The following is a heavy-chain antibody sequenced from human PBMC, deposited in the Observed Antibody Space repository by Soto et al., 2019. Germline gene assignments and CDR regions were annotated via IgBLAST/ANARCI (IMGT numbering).Heavy chain of an antibody. V-gene: IGHV4-59*03. Sequence: SETLSLTCTVSSGSISHYYWSWIRQPPGKGLEWIGEIYHSGSTNYNPSLKSRVIISVDKSKKQFSLKLKSVTAADTAVYYCAGAGGGPKTNSMDVWGQGTTVTVSS. CDR1: SGSISHYY. CDR3: AGAGGGPKTNSMDV. D-gene: IGHD3-16*01. J-gene: IGHJ6*02. CDR2: IYHSGST.